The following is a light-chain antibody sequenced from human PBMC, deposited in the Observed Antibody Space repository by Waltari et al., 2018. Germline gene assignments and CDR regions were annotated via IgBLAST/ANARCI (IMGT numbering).Light chain of an antibody. CDR3: QQSYTPPPT. Sequence: QMTQSPSSLSAPVGARVTIACRASQSISTYLNWYRHKPGKAPELLIFAASSLQSGVPSRFSGSGSGTDFTLTISSLQAEDFATYYCQQSYTPPPTFGQGTRLDIK. CDR1: QSISTY. J-gene: IGKJ5*01. V-gene: IGKV1-39*01. CDR2: AAS.